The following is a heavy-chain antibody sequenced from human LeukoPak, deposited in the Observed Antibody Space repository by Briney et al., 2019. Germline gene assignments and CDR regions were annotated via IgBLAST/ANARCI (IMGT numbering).Heavy chain of an antibody. J-gene: IGHJ5*02. D-gene: IGHD6-6*01. CDR1: GYTFTGYY. CDR3: ARMARSSSSSGDWFDP. V-gene: IGHV1-2*02. CDR2: INPNSGGT. Sequence: ASVKVSCKASGYTFTGYYMHWVRQAPGQGLEWMGWINPNSGGTNYAQKFQGRVTMTRDTSISTAYMELSRLRSDDTAVYYCARMARSSSSSGDWFDPWGQGTLVTVSS.